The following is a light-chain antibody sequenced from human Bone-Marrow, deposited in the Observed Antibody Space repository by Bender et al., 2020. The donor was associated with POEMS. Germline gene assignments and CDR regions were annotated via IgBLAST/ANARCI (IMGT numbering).Light chain of an antibody. CDR1: NIGRES. CDR2: YDS. V-gene: IGLV3-21*01. CDR3: SSYTTTPTGV. J-gene: IGLJ2*01. Sequence: YVLTQPPSVSVAPGGTASITCGGNNIGRESIHWYQQLPGQAPVLVIYYDSDRPSGIPQRFSGSKSGYTASLTISGLQAEDEADYYCSSYTTTPTGVFGGGTKLTVL.